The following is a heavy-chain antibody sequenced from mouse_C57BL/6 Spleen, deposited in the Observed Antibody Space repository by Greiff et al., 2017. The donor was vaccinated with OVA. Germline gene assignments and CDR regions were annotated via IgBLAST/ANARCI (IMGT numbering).Heavy chain of an antibody. CDR3: ARTDYYGSRYYFDY. CDR1: GFTFSSYT. V-gene: IGHV5-9*01. J-gene: IGHJ2*01. Sequence: EVKLVESGGGLVKPGGSLKLSCAASGFTFSSYTMSWVRQTPEKRLEWVATISGGGGNTYYPDSVKGRFTISRDNAKNTLYLQMSSLRSEDTALYYCARTDYYGSRYYFDYGGQGTTRTVSS. CDR2: ISGGGGNT. D-gene: IGHD1-1*01.